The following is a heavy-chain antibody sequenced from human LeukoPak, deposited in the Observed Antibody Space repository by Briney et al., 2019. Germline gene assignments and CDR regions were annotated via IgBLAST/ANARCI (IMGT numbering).Heavy chain of an antibody. Sequence: PGGSLRLSCAASGFSFSNYGMHWVRQAPGKGLEWVALISYDGSKKYYADSVKGRFTVPRDNSKNTLYLQMNTLRVEDMALYYCAKDWRWNQDIYGMNLWGQGTTVIVSS. CDR1: GFSFSNYG. D-gene: IGHD1-14*01. V-gene: IGHV3-30*18. CDR3: AKDWRWNQDIYGMNL. J-gene: IGHJ6*02. CDR2: ISYDGSKK.